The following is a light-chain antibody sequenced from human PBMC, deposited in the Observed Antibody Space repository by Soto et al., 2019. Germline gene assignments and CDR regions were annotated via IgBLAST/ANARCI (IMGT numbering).Light chain of an antibody. CDR3: QQYGRSWT. J-gene: IGKJ1*01. V-gene: IGKV3-20*01. Sequence: EIVLTQSPDTVSVSPGERVTLSCRASQNIFSNYLAWYQQKPGQAPRLLIYGASTRATGIADRFSGGGSGTDFTLTISRLEPEDFAVYPCQQYGRSWTFGQGTKVDIK. CDR2: GAS. CDR1: QNIFSNY.